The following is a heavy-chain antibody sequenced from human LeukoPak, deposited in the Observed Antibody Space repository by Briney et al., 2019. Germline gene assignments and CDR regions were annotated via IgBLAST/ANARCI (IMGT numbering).Heavy chain of an antibody. D-gene: IGHD2-15*01. J-gene: IGHJ4*02. CDR2: INPISGGT. Sequence: ASVKVSCKASGYTFTGYYMHWVRQAPGQGLEWMGRINPISGGTNYAQKFQGRVTMTTDTSISTAYMELSRLRSDETAVYYCASSSPHCSGGSCYSRPLDYWGQGTLVTVSS. V-gene: IGHV1-2*06. CDR3: ASSSPHCSGGSCYSRPLDY. CDR1: GYTFTGYY.